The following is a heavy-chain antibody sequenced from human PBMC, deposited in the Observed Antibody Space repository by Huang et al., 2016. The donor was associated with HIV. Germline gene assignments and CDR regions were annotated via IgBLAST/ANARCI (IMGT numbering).Heavy chain of an antibody. J-gene: IGHJ5*01. Sequence: EVHLLELGGGSVQPGGSLRLSCAASGFTFDNFAMTWVRQAPGKGPEWVSGIGGSGVSTHYADSVKGRLTISRDTSKNTVFLQMNSLRAEDTAVYYCAKEARAITSALNWFDSWGPGILVTVSS. D-gene: IGHD6-6*01. CDR2: IGGSGVST. V-gene: IGHV3-23*01. CDR1: GFTFDNFA. CDR3: AKEARAITSALNWFDS.